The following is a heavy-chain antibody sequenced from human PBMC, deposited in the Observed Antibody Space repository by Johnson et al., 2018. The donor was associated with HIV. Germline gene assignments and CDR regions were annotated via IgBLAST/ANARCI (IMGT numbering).Heavy chain of an antibody. CDR2: IWYDGSNK. D-gene: IGHD3-22*01. CDR1: GFTFSSYG. Sequence: VQLVESGGGVVQPGRSLRLSCAASGFTFSSYGMHWVRQAPGKGLEWVAVIWYDGSNKYYADSVKGRFTISRDNSKNTLYLQMNRLRAEDTAVYYCAKELADSSGYYADAFDIWGQGTMVTVSS. V-gene: IGHV3-33*06. CDR3: AKELADSSGYYADAFDI. J-gene: IGHJ3*02.